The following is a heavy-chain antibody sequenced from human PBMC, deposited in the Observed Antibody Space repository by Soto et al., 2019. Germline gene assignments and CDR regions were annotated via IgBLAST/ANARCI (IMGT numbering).Heavy chain of an antibody. D-gene: IGHD6-13*01. Sequence: SETLSLTCAVYGGSFSCYYWSWIRQRPGRGLEWIGEINHSGSTNYNPSLKSRVTISVDTSKNQFSLKLSSVTAADTAVYYCARGGRYSSSWYGVYYYGMDVWGQGTTVTVAS. CDR2: INHSGST. V-gene: IGHV4-34*01. CDR1: GGSFSCYY. J-gene: IGHJ6*02. CDR3: ARGGRYSSSWYGVYYYGMDV.